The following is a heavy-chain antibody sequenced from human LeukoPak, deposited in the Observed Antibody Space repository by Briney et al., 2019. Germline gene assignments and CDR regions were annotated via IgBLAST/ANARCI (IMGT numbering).Heavy chain of an antibody. Sequence: PGGSLRLSCAASGFTFSSYWMSWVRQAPGKGLEWVANIKQDGSEKYYVDSVKGRFTISRDNAKNSLYLQMNSLRAEDTAVYYCARVYGSGRTGVFDYWGQGTLVTVSS. CDR3: ARVYGSGRTGVFDY. D-gene: IGHD3-10*01. J-gene: IGHJ4*02. CDR2: IKQDGSEK. V-gene: IGHV3-7*01. CDR1: GFTFSSYW.